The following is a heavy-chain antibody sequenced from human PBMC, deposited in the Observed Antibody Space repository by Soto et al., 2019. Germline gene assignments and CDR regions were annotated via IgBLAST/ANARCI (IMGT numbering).Heavy chain of an antibody. V-gene: IGHV1-69*02. CDR1: GGTFSSYT. CDR2: IIPILGIA. J-gene: IGHJ6*02. D-gene: IGHD6-13*01. CDR3: ASDSSSYYYYYYGMDV. Sequence: QVQLVQSGAEVKKPGSSVKVSCKASGGTFSSYTISWVRQAPGQGLEWMGRIIPILGIANYAQKFQGRVTITADKSTSTAYMELSSMRSADTAVYYCASDSSSYYYYYYGMDVWGQGTTVTVSS.